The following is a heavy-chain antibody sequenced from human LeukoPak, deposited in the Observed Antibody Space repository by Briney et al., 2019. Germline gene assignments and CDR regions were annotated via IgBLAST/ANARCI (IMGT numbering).Heavy chain of an antibody. Sequence: GGSLRLSCAASGFTFSSYSMNWVRQAPGKGLEWVSSISSSSSYIYYADSVKGRFTISRDNSKNTLYLQMNSLRAEDTAVYYCAKGRSGAPFHDAFDIWGQGTVVTVSS. CDR1: GFTFSSYS. CDR2: ISSSSSYI. J-gene: IGHJ3*02. D-gene: IGHD3-3*01. V-gene: IGHV3-21*04. CDR3: AKGRSGAPFHDAFDI.